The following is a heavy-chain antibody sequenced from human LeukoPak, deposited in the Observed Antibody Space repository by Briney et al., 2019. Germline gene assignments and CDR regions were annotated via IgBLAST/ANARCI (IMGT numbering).Heavy chain of an antibody. D-gene: IGHD2-8*02. CDR1: GGSFSGYY. CDR2: INHSGRI. CDR3: ARIRPGLVEPYYFDY. Sequence: SETLSLTCAVYGGSFSGYYWSWIRQPPGKGLEWIGEINHSGRINYNPSLKSRVTLSIDTSKNQFSLRLSSVTAADTAVYFCARIRPGLVEPYYFDYWGQGTLLTVSS. V-gene: IGHV4-34*01. J-gene: IGHJ4*02.